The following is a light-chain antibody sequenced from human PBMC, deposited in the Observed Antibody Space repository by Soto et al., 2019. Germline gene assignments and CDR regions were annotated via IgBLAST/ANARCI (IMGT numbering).Light chain of an antibody. J-gene: IGKJ1*01. CDR3: QPYRDLPQK. V-gene: IGKV3-20*01. CDR2: NSS. Sequence: EIVLTQSPGTLSLSPGERATLSCRASQSVRSNYLAWYQQKPGQAPRLLIYNSSTRATGIPDRFSGSGSGTDFTLTISRLEPEDFALYYCQPYRDLPQKFGQGTQVEIK. CDR1: QSVRSNY.